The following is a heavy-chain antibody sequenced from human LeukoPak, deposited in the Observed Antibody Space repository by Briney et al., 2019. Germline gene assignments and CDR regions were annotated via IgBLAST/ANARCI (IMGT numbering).Heavy chain of an antibody. CDR1: GYTFTGYH. J-gene: IGHJ5*02. D-gene: IGHD3-16*01. Sequence: GASVKVSCKASGYTFTGYHIHWVRQAPGQGLEWMGWINPNSGGPNYAQKFQGRVTMTRDTSISTAYMEMSRLRSDDTAVYYCATDVSAGGTNWFDPWGQGTLVTVSS. V-gene: IGHV1-2*02. CDR2: INPNSGGP. CDR3: ATDVSAGGTNWFDP.